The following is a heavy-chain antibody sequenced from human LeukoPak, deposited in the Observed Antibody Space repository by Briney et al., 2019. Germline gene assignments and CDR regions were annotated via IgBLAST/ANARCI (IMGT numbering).Heavy chain of an antibody. CDR1: GFTFGAYT. V-gene: IGHV3-21*01. Sequence: PGGSLRLSCAASGFTFGAYTINWVRQAPGKGLEWVSCIFSRSESILYADSVKGRLTISRDNAKNSLYLEMNGLRDEDTAVYYCARDLAWGAYWGQGTLVTVSS. J-gene: IGHJ4*02. CDR2: IFSRSESI. D-gene: IGHD4/OR15-4a*01. CDR3: ARDLAWGAY.